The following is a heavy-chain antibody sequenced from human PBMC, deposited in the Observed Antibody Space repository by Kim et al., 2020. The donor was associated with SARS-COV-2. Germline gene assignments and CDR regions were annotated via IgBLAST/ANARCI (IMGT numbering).Heavy chain of an antibody. CDR3: ARQSPRYYYGMDV. Sequence: SPSFQGHVTSSADKSISTAYLQWSSLNASDTAMYYCARQSPRYYYGMDVWGQGTTVTVSS. V-gene: IGHV5-10-1*01. J-gene: IGHJ6*02.